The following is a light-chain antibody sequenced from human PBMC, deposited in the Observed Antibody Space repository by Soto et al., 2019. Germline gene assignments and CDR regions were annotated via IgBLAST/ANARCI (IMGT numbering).Light chain of an antibody. J-gene: IGKJ1*01. CDR1: QSVMNN. V-gene: IGKV3-15*01. Sequence: EIVMTQSPVTLSVSPGEVATLFCSASQSVMNNLAWYQQKPGLAPRLLIYAVSTRATGVPARFSGNGSETEFTLTISGLQSDDFALYYCQQYNNWPPWTFGQGTKVDIK. CDR2: AVS. CDR3: QQYNNWPPWT.